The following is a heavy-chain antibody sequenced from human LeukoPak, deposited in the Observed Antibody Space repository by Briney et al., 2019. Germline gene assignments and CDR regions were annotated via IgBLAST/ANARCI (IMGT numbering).Heavy chain of an antibody. V-gene: IGHV3-23*01. CDR3: AKGSGFYFYYYMDV. Sequence: GGSLRLSCAASGFIFSSYAMSWVRQAPGKGLEWVSVISGSGGTDSTYYADSVKGRFTISRDHSENTLYLQMNSLRADDTAVYYCAKGSGFYFYYYMDVWGKGTTVAVSS. D-gene: IGHD3-3*01. J-gene: IGHJ6*03. CDR1: GFIFSSYA. CDR2: ISGSGGTDST.